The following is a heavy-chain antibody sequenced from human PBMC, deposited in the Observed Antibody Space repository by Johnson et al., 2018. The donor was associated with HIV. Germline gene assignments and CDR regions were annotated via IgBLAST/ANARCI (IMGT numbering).Heavy chain of an antibody. CDR2: ISHDVNNK. CDR1: GFTFNSYI. Sequence: VQLVESGGGLVQPGGSLRLSCAASGFTFNSYILHWVRQAPGKGLEWVAAISHDVNNKFSADSVKGRFTLSRDNSKNTLYLQMDSLRPEDTAVYYCAREIQYFTAFDIWGQGSMVTVSS. D-gene: IGHD3-9*01. J-gene: IGHJ3*02. CDR3: AREIQYFTAFDI. V-gene: IGHV3-30-3*01.